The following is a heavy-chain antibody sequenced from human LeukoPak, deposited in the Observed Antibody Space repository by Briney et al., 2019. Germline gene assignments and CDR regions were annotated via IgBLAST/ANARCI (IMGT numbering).Heavy chain of an antibody. CDR2: INHSGST. J-gene: IGHJ4*02. CDR3: ARLRSRWLRSQRGPFDY. V-gene: IGHV4-34*01. D-gene: IGHD5-12*01. CDR1: GGSFSGYY. Sequence: SETLSLTCAVYGGSFSGYYWSWIRQPPGKGLEWIGEINHSGSTNYNPSLKSRVTISVDTSKNQFSLKLSSVTAADTAVYYCARLRSRWLRSQRGPFDYWGQGTLVTVSS.